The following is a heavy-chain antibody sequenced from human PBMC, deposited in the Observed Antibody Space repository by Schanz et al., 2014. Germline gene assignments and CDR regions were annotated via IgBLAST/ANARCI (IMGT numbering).Heavy chain of an antibody. CDR3: ARGPSQGYSYGHNIGAYYYGMDV. V-gene: IGHV1-69*02. J-gene: IGHJ6*02. D-gene: IGHD5-18*01. CDR2: IIPVRNIA. Sequence: QLQLVQSGAEVKKPGSSVKVSCKLSGGTFSSYTISWMRQAPGQGLEWMGKIIPVRNIATYAQRFQGRVSITADTSTNTAYMELSSLTSEDTAVYYCARGPSQGYSYGHNIGAYYYGMDVWGQGTTXTVSS. CDR1: GGTFSSYT.